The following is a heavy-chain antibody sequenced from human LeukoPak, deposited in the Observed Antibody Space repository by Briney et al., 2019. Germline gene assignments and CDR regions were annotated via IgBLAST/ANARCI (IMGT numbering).Heavy chain of an antibody. V-gene: IGHV3-53*04. J-gene: IGHJ4*02. Sequence: PGGSLALSCAASGFTVSSNYMIWVRPAPGKGLEWVSVIYSGGSTYYADPVTGRFTTSRHNTKNTLYLQMNSLRAEDTAVYYCAKSLTPLYYFDYWGQGTLVTVSS. CDR1: GFTVSSNY. CDR2: IYSGGST. CDR3: AKSLTPLYYFDY.